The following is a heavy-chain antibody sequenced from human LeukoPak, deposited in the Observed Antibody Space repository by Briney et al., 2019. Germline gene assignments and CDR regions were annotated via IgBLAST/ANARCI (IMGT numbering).Heavy chain of an antibody. CDR2: IKPNNGGT. CDR1: GYTFTGYY. D-gene: IGHD2-2*01. V-gene: IGHV1-2*02. Sequence: ASVKVSCKASGYTFTGYYMHWVRQAPGQGLEWMGWIKPNNGGTNYAQKFQGRVTMTRDTSISTAYMELSRLRSDDTAVYYCGRARGDIVVVPAAIWFDPWGQGTLVTVSS. CDR3: GRARGDIVVVPAAIWFDP. J-gene: IGHJ5*02.